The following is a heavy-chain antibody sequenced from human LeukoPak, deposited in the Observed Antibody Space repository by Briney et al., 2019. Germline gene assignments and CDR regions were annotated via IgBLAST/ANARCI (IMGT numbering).Heavy chain of an antibody. D-gene: IGHD1-14*01. Sequence: SETLSLTCAVYGGSFSSYYWSWIRQAPGKGLEWIGYIYYSGSTNYNPSLKSRVTISVDTSKNQFSLKLSSVTAADTAVYYCARDRPASAGAFDIWGQGTMVTVSS. J-gene: IGHJ3*02. CDR3: ARDRPASAGAFDI. CDR1: GGSFSSYY. CDR2: IYYSGST. V-gene: IGHV4-59*01.